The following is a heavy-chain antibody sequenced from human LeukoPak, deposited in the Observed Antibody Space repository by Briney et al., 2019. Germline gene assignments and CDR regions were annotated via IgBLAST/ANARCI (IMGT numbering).Heavy chain of an antibody. CDR1: GYSFTGCF. V-gene: IGHV1-2*02. D-gene: IGHD3-16*01. J-gene: IGHJ6*02. CDR2: INPNSGDT. Sequence: AAVKVSCKASGYSFTGCFMQWVRQAPGQGVEWMGWINPNSGDTNYAQKFQGRATMTRDTSISTAYMEMSRLRSEDAAAYSCARRFYYAMDVWGQGTTVTVSS. CDR3: ARRFYYAMDV.